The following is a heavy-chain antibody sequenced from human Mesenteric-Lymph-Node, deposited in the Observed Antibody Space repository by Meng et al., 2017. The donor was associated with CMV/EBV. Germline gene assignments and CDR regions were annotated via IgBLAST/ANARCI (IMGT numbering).Heavy chain of an antibody. CDR3: ARDLPSRFGMDV. J-gene: IGHJ6*02. CDR2: INPNSGGT. CDR1: TYTFTTFV. V-gene: IGHV1-2*02. Sequence: ASVKVSCKASTYTFTTFVITWVRQAPGQGLEWMGWINPNSGGTNYAQKFQGRVTMTRDTSISTAYIELSRLRSDDTAVYYCARDLPSRFGMDVWGQGTTVTVSS. D-gene: IGHD5/OR15-5a*01.